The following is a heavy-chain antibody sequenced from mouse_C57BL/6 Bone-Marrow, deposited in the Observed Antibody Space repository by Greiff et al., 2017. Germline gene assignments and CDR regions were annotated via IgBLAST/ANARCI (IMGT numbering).Heavy chain of an antibody. J-gene: IGHJ3*01. Sequence: EVQLQQSGPELVKPGASVKISCKASGYTFTDYYMNWVKQSHGKSLEWIGDINPNNGGTSYNQKFKGKATLTVDKSSSTAYMELRSLTSEDAAVYYGARWFSFAYWGQGTLVTVSA. CDR3: ARWFSFAY. V-gene: IGHV1-26*01. CDR1: GYTFTDYY. CDR2: INPNNGGT. D-gene: IGHD2-2*01.